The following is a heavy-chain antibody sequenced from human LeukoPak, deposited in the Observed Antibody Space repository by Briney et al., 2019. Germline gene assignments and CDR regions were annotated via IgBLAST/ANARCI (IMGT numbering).Heavy chain of an antibody. J-gene: IGHJ4*02. Sequence: GGSLRLSCATSGFTFSTYSMNYVRQAPGEWLEWVSSISTSSSYIYYADSVKGRFTISRDNAKNSLYLQMNSLRAEDTALYYCARDYDSSGYYPDYWGQGTLVTVSS. CDR3: ARDYDSSGYYPDY. CDR1: GFTFSTYS. CDR2: ISTSSSYI. D-gene: IGHD3-22*01. V-gene: IGHV3-21*01.